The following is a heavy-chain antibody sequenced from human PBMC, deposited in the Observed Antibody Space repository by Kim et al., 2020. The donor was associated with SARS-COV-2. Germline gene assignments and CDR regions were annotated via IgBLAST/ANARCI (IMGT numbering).Heavy chain of an antibody. J-gene: IGHJ6*03. D-gene: IGHD2-2*01. CDR1: EFTFSTYW. V-gene: IGHV3-74*01. CDR3: ARASSTSCPCYYMDV. Sequence: GGSLRLSCAASEFTFSTYWMYWVRQAPGKGLVWVSRISSSGNSTNYADSVKGRFTISRDNAKNTLYLQMNSLRAEDTAVYYCARASSTSCPCYYMDVWGNGTTVTASS. CDR2: ISSSGNST.